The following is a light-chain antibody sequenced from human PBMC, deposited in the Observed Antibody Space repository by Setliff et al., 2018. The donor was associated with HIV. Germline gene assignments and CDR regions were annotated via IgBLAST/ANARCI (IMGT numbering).Light chain of an antibody. CDR3: ETWDSSLSGGV. V-gene: IGLV2-14*01. CDR2: EVT. CDR1: SSDVGGYNF. J-gene: IGLJ1*01. Sequence: QSALTQPASVSGSPGQSITISCTGTSSDVGGYNFVSWYQQHPGKAPKLMIYEVTNRPSGVSNRFSGSKSDNTAPLTISGLQAEDEADYYCETWDSSLSGGVFGTGTKVTVL.